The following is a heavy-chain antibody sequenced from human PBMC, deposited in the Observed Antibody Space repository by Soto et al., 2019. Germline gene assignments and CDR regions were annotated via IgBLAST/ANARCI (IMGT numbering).Heavy chain of an antibody. V-gene: IGHV1-2*04. J-gene: IGHJ6*02. Sequence: ASVKVSCKASGYTFTGYYMHWVRQAPGQGLEWMGWINPNSGGTNYAQKFQGWVTMTRDTSISTAYMELSRLRSDDTAVYYCARFGEVVPAATTDYYGMDVWGQGTTVTVSS. CDR3: ARFGEVVPAATTDYYGMDV. CDR2: INPNSGGT. CDR1: GYTFTGYY. D-gene: IGHD2-2*01.